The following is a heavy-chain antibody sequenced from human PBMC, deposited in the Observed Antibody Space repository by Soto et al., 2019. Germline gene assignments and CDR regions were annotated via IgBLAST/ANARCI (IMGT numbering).Heavy chain of an antibody. D-gene: IGHD1-26*01. J-gene: IGHJ4*02. CDR1: GYTFTGHY. V-gene: IGHV1-2*02. CDR2: IGPESGAT. CDR3: GRGRSGQIVVFY. Sequence: ASVKVSCKASGYTFTGHYIHWVRQAPEQGPEWMGEIGPESGATRYAQKFQGRVTMTRDMSITTVYTELNNLSPDDTAVYYCGRGRSGQIVVFYWGQGTPVTVSS.